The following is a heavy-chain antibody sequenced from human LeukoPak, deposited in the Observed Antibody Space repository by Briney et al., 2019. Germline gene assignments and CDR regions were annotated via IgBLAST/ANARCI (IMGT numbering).Heavy chain of an antibody. Sequence: PSETLSLTCTVSGYSISSIHCWGWIRQPPGKGLEWIGNICQSGSTCYSPSLKSRVILSLDTSKNQFSLRLSSVTAADTAVYYCARVAVDASVAHFDYWGQGTLVTVSS. CDR3: ARVAVDASVAHFDY. V-gene: IGHV4-38-2*02. CDR1: GYSISSIHC. D-gene: IGHD2-21*01. CDR2: ICQSGST. J-gene: IGHJ4*02.